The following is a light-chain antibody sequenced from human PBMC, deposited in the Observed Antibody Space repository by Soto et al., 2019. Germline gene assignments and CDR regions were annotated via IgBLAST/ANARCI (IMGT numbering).Light chain of an antibody. CDR2: GAS. CDR1: QSVSSN. J-gene: IGKJ1*01. V-gene: IGKV3-15*01. CDR3: QQYHSSWT. Sequence: EIVMTQSPATLSVSPGERATLSCRASQSVSSNLAWYQQKPGQAPRLLIYGASTRATGIPARFSGSGSGTEFTLTISSLQSEDFGTYYCQQYHSSWTFGLGTKVEIK.